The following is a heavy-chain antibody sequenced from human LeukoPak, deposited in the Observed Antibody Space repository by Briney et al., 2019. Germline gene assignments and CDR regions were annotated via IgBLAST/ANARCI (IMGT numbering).Heavy chain of an antibody. D-gene: IGHD4-17*01. J-gene: IGHJ3*02. CDR1: GGSISSGGYY. CDR2: IYYSGST. CDR3: AGTNDYGDHGAFDI. Sequence: PSQTLSPTCTVSGGSISSGGYYWSWIRQHPGKGLEWIGYIYYSGSTYHNPSLKSRVTISVDTSKNQFSLKLSSVTAADTAVYYCAGTNDYGDHGAFDIWGQGTMVTVSS. V-gene: IGHV4-31*03.